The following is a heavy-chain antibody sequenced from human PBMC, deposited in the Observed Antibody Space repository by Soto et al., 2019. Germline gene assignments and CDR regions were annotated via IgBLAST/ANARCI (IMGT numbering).Heavy chain of an antibody. J-gene: IGHJ4*02. CDR2: INPYNGNT. D-gene: IGHD6-13*01. Sequence: SVKVSCKASGYTFTSYGITWVRQAPGQGLEWMGWINPYNGNTKYAQTLLGRVTMTTDTSTSTAYMELRSLRSDDTAVYYCARDYSSTWYPGDSWGQGTLVTVSS. CDR1: GYTFTSYG. V-gene: IGHV1-18*04. CDR3: ARDYSSTWYPGDS.